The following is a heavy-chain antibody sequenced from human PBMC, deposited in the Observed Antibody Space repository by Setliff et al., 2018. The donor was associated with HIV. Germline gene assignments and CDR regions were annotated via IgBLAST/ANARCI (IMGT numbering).Heavy chain of an antibody. Sequence: SVKVSCKASGGTFSSYAISWVRQAPGQGLEWMGGIIPIFGTAKSAQKFQGRVTITADEYTSTAYKELSSLRSEDTAVYYCARGLMGYSRSWFTLRDYWGQGTLVTVSS. D-gene: IGHD6-13*01. V-gene: IGHV1-69*13. CDR3: ARGLMGYSRSWFTLRDY. CDR2: IIPIFGTA. J-gene: IGHJ4*02. CDR1: GGTFSSYA.